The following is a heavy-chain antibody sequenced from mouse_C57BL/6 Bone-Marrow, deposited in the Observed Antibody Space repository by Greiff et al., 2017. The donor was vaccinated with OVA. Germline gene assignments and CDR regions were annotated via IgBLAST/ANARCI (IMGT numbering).Heavy chain of an antibody. CDR2: ISNGGGST. Sequence: EVQRVESGGGLVQPGGSLKLSCAASGFTFSDYYMYWVRQTPEKRLEWVAYISNGGGSTYYPDTVKGRFTISRDNAKNTLYLQMSRLKSEDTAMYYCARQSLYSNYDAMDYWGQGTSVTVSS. V-gene: IGHV5-12*01. J-gene: IGHJ4*01. CDR1: GFTFSDYY. CDR3: ARQSLYSNYDAMDY. D-gene: IGHD2-5*01.